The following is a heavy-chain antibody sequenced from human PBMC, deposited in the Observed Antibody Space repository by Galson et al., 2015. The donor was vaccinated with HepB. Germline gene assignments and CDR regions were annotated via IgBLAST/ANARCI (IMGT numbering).Heavy chain of an antibody. CDR1: GGTFSSYA. V-gene: IGHV1-69*10. CDR3: ARDRAMIVAYNWFDP. D-gene: IGHD3-22*01. CDR2: IIPIFGIA. Sequence: SVKVSCKASGGTFSSYAISWVRQAPGQGLEWMGGIIPIFGIANYAQKFQGRVTITADKSTSTAYMELSSLRSEDTAVYYCARDRAMIVAYNWFDPWGQGTLVTVSS. J-gene: IGHJ5*02.